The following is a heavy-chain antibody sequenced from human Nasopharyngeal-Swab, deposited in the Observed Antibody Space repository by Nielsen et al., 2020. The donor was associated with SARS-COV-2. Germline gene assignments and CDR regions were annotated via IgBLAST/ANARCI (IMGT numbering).Heavy chain of an antibody. CDR3: ARVTVAGLGFDY. V-gene: IGHV2-70*11. J-gene: IGHJ4*02. D-gene: IGHD6-19*01. Sequence: SSPTLVKPTQTLTLTCTFSGFSLSTRGMCVSWIRQPPGKALEWPARIDWDDDKYYSTSLKTRLTISKDTPKNQVVLTMTNMDPVDTATYYCARVTVAGLGFDYWGQGTLVTVSS. CDR1: GFSLSTRGMC. CDR2: IDWDDDK.